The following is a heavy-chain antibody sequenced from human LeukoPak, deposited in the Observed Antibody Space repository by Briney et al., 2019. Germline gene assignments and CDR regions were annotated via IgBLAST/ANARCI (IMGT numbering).Heavy chain of an antibody. V-gene: IGHV1-69*13. CDR3: RYSSSAQYFDY. D-gene: IGHD6-6*01. J-gene: IGHJ4*02. CDR2: IIPIFDTA. CDR1: GGTFNSYA. Sequence: GASVKVSCKASGGTFNSYAISWVRQAPGQGLEWMGGIIPIFDTANYAQKFQGRVTITADESTSTAYMELSSLRSEDTAVYYCRYSSSAQYFDYWGQGTLVTVSS.